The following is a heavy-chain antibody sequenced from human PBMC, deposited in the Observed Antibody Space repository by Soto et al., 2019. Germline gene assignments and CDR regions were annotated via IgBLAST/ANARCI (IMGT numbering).Heavy chain of an antibody. J-gene: IGHJ4*02. Sequence: SETLSLTCSVSGGSISGSYWSWIRQSPGKGLEWLGYVYYTGSTNYSPSLRSRVRISVDTSKSQFSLRLSSVTAADTAVYYCARDAYDGSGSPYPAYWGPGTQVTVSS. CDR1: GGSISGSY. CDR2: VYYTGST. V-gene: IGHV4-59*01. CDR3: ARDAYDGSGSPYPAY. D-gene: IGHD3-10*01.